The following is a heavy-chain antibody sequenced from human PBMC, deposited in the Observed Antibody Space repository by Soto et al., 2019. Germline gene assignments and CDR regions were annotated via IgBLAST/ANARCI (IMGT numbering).Heavy chain of an antibody. Sequence: SETLSLTCTVSGGSISSYYWSWIRQPPGKGLEWIGDSYYSGSTNYNPSLKSRVTISVDTSKNQFSLKLSSVTAADTAVYYCARHDSGSYHYPEYFQHWGQGTLVTVSS. D-gene: IGHD1-26*01. CDR3: ARHDSGSYHYPEYFQH. V-gene: IGHV4-59*08. CDR2: SYYSGST. CDR1: GGSISSYY. J-gene: IGHJ1*01.